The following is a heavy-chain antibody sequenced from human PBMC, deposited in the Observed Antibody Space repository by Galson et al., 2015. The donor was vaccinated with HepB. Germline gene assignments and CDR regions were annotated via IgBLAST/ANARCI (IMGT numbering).Heavy chain of an antibody. D-gene: IGHD3-3*01. Sequence: SLRLSCAASGFTFSSYAMHWVRQAPGKGLEWVAVISYDGSNKYYADSVKGRFTISRDNSKNTLYLQMNSLRAEDTAVYYCAREETYYDFWSGYRYYYYYGMDVWGQGTTVTVSS. CDR1: GFTFSSYA. CDR2: ISYDGSNK. CDR3: AREETYYDFWSGYRYYYYYGMDV. J-gene: IGHJ6*02. V-gene: IGHV3-30-3*01.